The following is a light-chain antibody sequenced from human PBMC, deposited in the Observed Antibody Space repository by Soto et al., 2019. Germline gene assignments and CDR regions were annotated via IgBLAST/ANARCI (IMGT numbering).Light chain of an antibody. J-gene: IGLJ1*01. CDR3: FSYTSSGTYV. V-gene: IGLV2-14*01. CDR2: EVS. CDR1: SSDVGNYKY. Sequence: QSALTQPASVSGSPGQSITISCTGTSSDVGNYKYVSWYQQHPGKAPKLMIYEVSNRPSGVSHRFSGSKSGNTASLTISGLQAEDETDYYCFSYTSSGTYVFGTGTKLTV.